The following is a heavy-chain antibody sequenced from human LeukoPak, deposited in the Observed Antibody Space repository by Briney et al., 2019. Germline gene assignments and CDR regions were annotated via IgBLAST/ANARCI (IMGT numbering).Heavy chain of an antibody. CDR1: GFTFSGYW. CDR2: IKQDGYEK. D-gene: IGHD1-26*01. Sequence: RGSLRLSCAASGFTFSGYWMSWVRQTPEKGLEWVANIKQDGYEKYYVDSVKGRFTISRDNAKNSLYLQMNSLRADDTAVYYCARDKIVGPTTLDYWGQGTLVTVSS. V-gene: IGHV3-7*01. J-gene: IGHJ4*02. CDR3: ARDKIVGPTTLDY.